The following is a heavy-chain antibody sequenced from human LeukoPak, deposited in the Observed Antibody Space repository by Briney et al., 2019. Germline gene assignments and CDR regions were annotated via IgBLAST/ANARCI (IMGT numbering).Heavy chain of an antibody. CDR3: ARSGALDY. D-gene: IGHD1-1*01. J-gene: IGHJ4*02. V-gene: IGHV4-34*01. Sequence: SETLSLTCAVYGGSFSGYYLSWIRQPPGKGLEWIGEINHSGSTNYNPSLKSRVTISVDTSKNQFSLKLSSVTAADTAVYYCARSGALDYWGQGTLVTVSS. CDR2: INHSGST. CDR1: GGSFSGYY.